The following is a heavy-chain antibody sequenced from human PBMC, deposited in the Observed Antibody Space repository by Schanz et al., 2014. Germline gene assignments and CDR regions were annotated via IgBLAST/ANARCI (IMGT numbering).Heavy chain of an antibody. D-gene: IGHD3-10*01. Sequence: QVQLVQSGAEVKKPGASATVSCKASGYTFNNHGISWVRQAPGQGLEWMGWISAYNGHTTYAQKFQGRVTMTRDTSTSTVYMELSSLRSEDTAVYYCARDRVSFVRGPLGVDWGQGTQVIVSS. V-gene: IGHV1-18*01. J-gene: IGHJ4*02. CDR1: GYTFNNHG. CDR3: ARDRVSFVRGPLGVD. CDR2: ISAYNGHT.